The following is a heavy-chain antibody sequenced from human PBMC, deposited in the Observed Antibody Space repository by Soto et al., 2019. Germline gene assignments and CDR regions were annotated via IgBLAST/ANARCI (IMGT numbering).Heavy chain of an antibody. Sequence: PGESLKISCKGSGYSFTSYWISWVRQMPGKGLEWMGRIDPSDSYTNYSPSFQGHVTFSADKSISTAYLQWSSLKASDTAMYYCARFFYDSSGYYPSYFDYWGQGTLVTVS. CDR1: GYSFTSYW. D-gene: IGHD3-22*01. CDR2: IDPSDSYT. CDR3: ARFFYDSSGYYPSYFDY. V-gene: IGHV5-10-1*01. J-gene: IGHJ4*02.